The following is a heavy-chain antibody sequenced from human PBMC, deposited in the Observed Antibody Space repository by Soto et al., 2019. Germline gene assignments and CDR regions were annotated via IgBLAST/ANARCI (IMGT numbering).Heavy chain of an antibody. J-gene: IGHJ6*02. CDR2: INAGDGNT. D-gene: IGHD6-19*01. V-gene: IGHV1-3*01. CDR1: GYTFTTYT. Sequence: ASVKVSCKASGYTFTTYTMHWVRQAPGQRLEWMGWINAGDGNTKFSQKFQGRVTVTRDTSASTAYMELSSLRSEDTAVYYCAGSYSSGYTYYDVWGQGTTVTVSS. CDR3: AGSYSSGYTYYDV.